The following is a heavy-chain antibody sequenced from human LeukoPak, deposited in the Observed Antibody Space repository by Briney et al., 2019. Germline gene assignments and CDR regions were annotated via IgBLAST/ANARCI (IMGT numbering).Heavy chain of an antibody. Sequence: ASVKVSCKASGYTFTSYDINWVRQATGQGLEWMGWMNPNSGNTGYAQKFQGRVTMTRNTSISTAYMELSSLRSEDTAVYYCASGLDAYCGGDCYFFDYWGQGTLVTVSS. J-gene: IGHJ4*02. CDR2: MNPNSGNT. CDR1: GYTFTSYD. CDR3: ASGLDAYCGGDCYFFDY. D-gene: IGHD2-21*02. V-gene: IGHV1-8*01.